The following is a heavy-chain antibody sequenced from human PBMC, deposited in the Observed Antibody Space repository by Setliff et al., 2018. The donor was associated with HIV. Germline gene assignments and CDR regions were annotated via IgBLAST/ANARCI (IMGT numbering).Heavy chain of an antibody. D-gene: IGHD1-1*01. J-gene: IGHJ1*01. CDR2: IYTSGST. V-gene: IGHV4-4*07. CDR1: GGSISSYY. Sequence: SETLSLTCTVSGGSISSYYWNWIRQPAGKGLEWIGRIYTSGSTNYNPSIKSRVTMSVDTSKNQFSLKLSSVTAADTAVYYCASSATTKFFQHWGQGTLVTVSS. CDR3: ASSATTKFFQH.